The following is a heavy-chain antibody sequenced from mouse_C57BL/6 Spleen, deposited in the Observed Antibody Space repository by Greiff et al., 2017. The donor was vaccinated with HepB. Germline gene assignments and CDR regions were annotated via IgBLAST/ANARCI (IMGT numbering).Heavy chain of an antibody. V-gene: IGHV1-15*01. CDR2: IDPETGGT. Sequence: QVQLQQSGAELVRPGASVTLSCKASGYTFTDYEMHWVKQTPVHGLEWIGAIDPETGGTAYNQKFKGKAILTADKSSSTAYMELRSLTSEDSAVYYCPRGRIYDGYYWYFDVWGTGTTVTVSS. J-gene: IGHJ1*03. CDR3: PRGRIYDGYYWYFDV. CDR1: GYTFTDYE. D-gene: IGHD2-3*01.